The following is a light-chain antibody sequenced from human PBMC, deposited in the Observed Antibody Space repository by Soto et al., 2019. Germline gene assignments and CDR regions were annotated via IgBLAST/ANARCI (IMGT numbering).Light chain of an antibody. V-gene: IGLV2-14*01. CDR3: SSYTTTNTLYV. CDR2: EVF. Sequence: QSVLTQPRSVSGSPGQSITIPCTGTNSDVGGYNYVSWYQHHPGKAPKLMIYEVFNRPSGVSSRFSGSKSGSTASLTISGLQAEDEADYYCSSYTTTNTLYVFGTGTKLTVL. J-gene: IGLJ1*01. CDR1: NSDVGGYNY.